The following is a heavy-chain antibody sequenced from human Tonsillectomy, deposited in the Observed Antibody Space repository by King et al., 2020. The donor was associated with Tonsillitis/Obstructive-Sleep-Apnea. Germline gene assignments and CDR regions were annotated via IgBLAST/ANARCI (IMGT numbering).Heavy chain of an antibody. V-gene: IGHV4-39*01. J-gene: IGHJ4*02. CDR3: ARYIVGTMIDY. CDR2: ISYSGNT. Sequence: QLQESGPGLVKPSETLSLTCTVSGGSISSSNYYWGWIRQPPGKGLEWIGSISYSGNTYYNPSLKSRVTMSVDTSKNQFSLSLSSVTAADTAVYYCARYIVGTMIDYWGQGTLVTVSS. D-gene: IGHD5-12*01. CDR1: GGSISSSNYY.